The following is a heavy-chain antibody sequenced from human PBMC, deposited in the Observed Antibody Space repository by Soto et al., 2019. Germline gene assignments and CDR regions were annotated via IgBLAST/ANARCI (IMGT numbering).Heavy chain of an antibody. Sequence: PGESLKISCKGSGYSFTTYWIGWVRQMPGKGLEWMGIIFPDDSDTTYSPSFQGQVTISADKSISTAYLQWSSLKASDTAIDYCGTTMYTNHWLFDYWGQGSLVTLSS. CDR3: GTTMYTNHWLFDY. V-gene: IGHV5-51*01. CDR1: GYSFTTYW. CDR2: IFPDDSDT. J-gene: IGHJ4*02. D-gene: IGHD3-10*02.